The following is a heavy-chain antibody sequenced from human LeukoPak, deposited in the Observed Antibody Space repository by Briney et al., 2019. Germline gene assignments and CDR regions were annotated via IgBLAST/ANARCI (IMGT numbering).Heavy chain of an antibody. Sequence: GSLRLSCAASGFTLSTYNMKWVRQPPGKGLEWIGSIYYSGSTYYNPSLKSRVTISVDTSKNQFSLKLSSVTAADTAVYYCARDVGIAVAGTGLFDYWGQGTLVTVSS. J-gene: IGHJ4*02. V-gene: IGHV4-39*07. CDR2: IYYSGST. CDR1: GFTLSTYN. D-gene: IGHD6-19*01. CDR3: ARDVGIAVAGTGLFDY.